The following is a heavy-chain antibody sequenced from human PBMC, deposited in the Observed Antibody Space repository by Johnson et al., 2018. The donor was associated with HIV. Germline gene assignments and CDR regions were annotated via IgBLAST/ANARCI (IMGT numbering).Heavy chain of an antibody. CDR1: GFTFSSYA. CDR2: IYSGGST. V-gene: IGHV3-66*01. Sequence: VQLVESGGGVVQPGRSLRLSCAASGFTFSSYAMHWVRQSPGKGLEWVSVIYSGGSTYYADSVKGRFTISRDNSKTTRYLQMNSLRAEDTAVYYWARDGRDLVTRGSFDVWGQGTVVTVSS. CDR3: ARDGRDLVTRGSFDV. J-gene: IGHJ3*01. D-gene: IGHD3-9*01.